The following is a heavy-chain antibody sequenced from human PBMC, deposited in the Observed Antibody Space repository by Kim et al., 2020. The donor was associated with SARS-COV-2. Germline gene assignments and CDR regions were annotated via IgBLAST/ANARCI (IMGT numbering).Heavy chain of an antibody. Sequence: NSNTTYSPKFQGRVTITRDTSASTAYMELSSLRSEDTAVYYCASPGTGGSWGQGTLVTVSS. CDR3: ASPGTGGS. J-gene: IGHJ4*02. D-gene: IGHD2-8*02. CDR2: NSNT. V-gene: IGHV1-3*01.